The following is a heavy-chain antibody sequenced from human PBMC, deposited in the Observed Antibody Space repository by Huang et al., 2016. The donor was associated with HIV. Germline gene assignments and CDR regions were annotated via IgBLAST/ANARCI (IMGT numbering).Heavy chain of an antibody. CDR1: GGTFSKYE. CDR3: ARGQLGSYGDYDVLY. D-gene: IGHD4-17*01. Sequence: QVQLVQSGAEVKTPGSSVKVSCKASGGTFSKYEISWVRQALGQGLEWIGGIISMVGTPNYARKFQGRVTITADDSTSTTYVEVSSLRSEDTALYYCARGQLGSYGDYDVLYWGQGTLVTVSS. J-gene: IGHJ4*02. V-gene: IGHV1-69*13. CDR2: IISMVGTP.